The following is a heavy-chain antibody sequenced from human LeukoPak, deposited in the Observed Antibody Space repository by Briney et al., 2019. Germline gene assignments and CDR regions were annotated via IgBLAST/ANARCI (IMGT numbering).Heavy chain of an antibody. V-gene: IGHV3-7*01. J-gene: IGHJ3*02. CDR3: ARWGSELPDDAFDI. D-gene: IGHD6-25*01. CDR2: IRQDGSEK. Sequence: GGSLRLSCAASGFTFSRYWMSWVGQAPGKGLEWVGNIRQDGSEKHYLDSVKGRITISRDNAKNSLYLQMSSLRAEDTAVYYCARWGSELPDDAFDIWGQGTMVTVSS. CDR1: GFTFSRYW.